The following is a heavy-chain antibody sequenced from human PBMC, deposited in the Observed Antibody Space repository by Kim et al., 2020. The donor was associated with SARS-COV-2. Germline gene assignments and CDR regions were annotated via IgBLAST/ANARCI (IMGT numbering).Heavy chain of an antibody. D-gene: IGHD6-19*01. CDR2: ISAYNGNT. CDR3: ARHPAANPRDRSGWYGFDY. Sequence: ASVKVSCKASGYTFTSYGISWVRQAPGQGLEWMGWISAYNGNTNYAQKLQGRVTMTTDTSTSTDYMELRGLRSDDTAVYYCARHPAANPRDRSGWYGFDYWGQGTLVTVSP. CDR1: GYTFTSYG. J-gene: IGHJ4*02. V-gene: IGHV1-18*01.